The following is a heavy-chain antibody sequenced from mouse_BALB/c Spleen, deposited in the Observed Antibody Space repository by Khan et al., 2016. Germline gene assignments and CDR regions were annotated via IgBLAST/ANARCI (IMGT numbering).Heavy chain of an antibody. Sequence: QIQLVQSGPELKKPGETVKISCKASGYTFTNYGMNWVKQAPGKGLKWMGWINTYTGEPTYADDFKGRFAFSLETSASTAYLQINNLKNEDMATYFCAAYYRDAMDYWGQGTSVTVSS. CDR3: AAYYRDAMDY. J-gene: IGHJ4*01. CDR2: INTYTGEP. CDR1: GYTFTNYG. V-gene: IGHV9-1*02. D-gene: IGHD2-14*01.